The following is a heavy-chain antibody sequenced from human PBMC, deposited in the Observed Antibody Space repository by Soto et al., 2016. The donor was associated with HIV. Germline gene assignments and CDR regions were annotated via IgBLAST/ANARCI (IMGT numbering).Heavy chain of an antibody. Sequence: QMQLVQSGAEVQKPGASVKVSCKASGYTFTDYYMHWVRQAPGQGLEWMGWINPNSGDTKYAQKFQDRVTMTRDTPISTGYMELSRLRSDDTAVYFCARDPGEVTRDAFDMWGQGTMVTVPS. D-gene: IGHD3-16*01. CDR1: GYTFTDYY. V-gene: IGHV1-2*02. CDR3: ARDPGEVTRDAFDM. J-gene: IGHJ3*02. CDR2: INPNSGDT.